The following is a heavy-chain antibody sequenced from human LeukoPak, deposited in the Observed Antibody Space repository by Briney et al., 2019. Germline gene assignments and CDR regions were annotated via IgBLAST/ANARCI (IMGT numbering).Heavy chain of an antibody. V-gene: IGHV3-7*01. Sequence: GGSLRLSCAASGFTFSSYWMTWVRQAPGKGLEWVANIKPDGSVGYYVDSVRGRFIITRDNAGNSLYLQMNSLRVEDTAVYYCTQNLVAAAGDHWGQGTLLIVSS. CDR3: TQNLVAAAGDH. CDR1: GFTFSSYW. J-gene: IGHJ4*02. CDR2: IKPDGSVG. D-gene: IGHD6-13*01.